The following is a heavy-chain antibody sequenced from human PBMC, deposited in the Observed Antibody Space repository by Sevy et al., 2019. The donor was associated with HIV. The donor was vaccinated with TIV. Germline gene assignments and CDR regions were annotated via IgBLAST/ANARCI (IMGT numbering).Heavy chain of an antibody. CDR1: GFSLNTSGVG. CDR3: ARFLKGDYTNYFDS. D-gene: IGHD4-4*01. V-gene: IGHV2-5*02. Sequence: SGPTLVKPAQTLTLTCSFSGFSLNTSGVGVGWIRLPPGKALEWLALIFWDDEKRYSQPLKNRLTITKNTPKNQVVLTMTNKNAVDTATYYCARFLKGDYTNYFDSWDQGSLVTVSS. J-gene: IGHJ4*02. CDR2: IFWDDEK.